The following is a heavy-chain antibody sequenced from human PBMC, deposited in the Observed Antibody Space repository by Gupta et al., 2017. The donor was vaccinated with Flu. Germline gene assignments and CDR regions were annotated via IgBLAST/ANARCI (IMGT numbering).Heavy chain of an antibody. Sequence: QLQLQESGPGLVKPSETLSLTCTVSGGSISSSSYYWGWIRQPPGKGLEWIGSIYYSGSTYYNPSLKSRVTISVDTSKNQFSLKLSSVTAADTAVYYCARPGIAAAGTVFGGWFDPWGQGTLVTVSS. J-gene: IGHJ5*02. D-gene: IGHD6-13*01. V-gene: IGHV4-39*01. CDR1: GGSISSSSYY. CDR3: ARPGIAAAGTVFGGWFDP. CDR2: IYYSGST.